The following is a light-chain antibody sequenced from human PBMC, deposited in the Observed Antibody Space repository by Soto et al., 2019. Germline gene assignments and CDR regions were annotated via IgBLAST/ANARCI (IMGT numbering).Light chain of an antibody. V-gene: IGKV1-39*01. J-gene: IGKJ2*01. CDR3: LQTDSVPYT. CDR1: QSISSY. CDR2: FAS. Sequence: DIQMTQSPSSLSASVGDRVTLTCRASQSISSYLNWYQLKAGRPPNLLIYFASSLLAGVPSRFSGAGSETDFSLTITDLQPEDFTSYFCLQTDSVPYTFGQGT.